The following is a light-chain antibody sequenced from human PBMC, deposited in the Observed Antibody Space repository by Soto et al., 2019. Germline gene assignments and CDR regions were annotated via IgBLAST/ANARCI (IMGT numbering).Light chain of an antibody. Sequence: EIVMTQSPATLSVSPGERATLSCRASQSVSSNLAWYQQKPGQAPRLLIYGVSTRATGIPVRFSGSGSGTEFTLTISSLQSKDFAVYYCQQYNQWPLTFGGGTEVAI. V-gene: IGKV3-15*01. J-gene: IGKJ4*01. CDR3: QQYNQWPLT. CDR2: GVS. CDR1: QSVSSN.